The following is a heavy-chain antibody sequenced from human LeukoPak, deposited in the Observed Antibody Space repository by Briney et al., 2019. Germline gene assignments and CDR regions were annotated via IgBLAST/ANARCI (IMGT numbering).Heavy chain of an antibody. CDR3: ARVPIVATPFDY. Sequence: ASVKVSCKASGYIFTSSGISWVRLAPGQGLEWLGWISGYNGNTNYAQILQGRVTMTTDTSTSTAYMELRSLRSDDTAVYYCARVPIVATPFDYWGQGTLVAVSS. D-gene: IGHD5-12*01. CDR2: ISGYNGNT. CDR1: GYIFTSSG. V-gene: IGHV1-18*01. J-gene: IGHJ4*02.